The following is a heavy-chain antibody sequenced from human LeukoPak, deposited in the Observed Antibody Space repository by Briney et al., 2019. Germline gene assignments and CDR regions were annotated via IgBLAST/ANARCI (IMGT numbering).Heavy chain of an antibody. D-gene: IGHD3-3*01. CDR2: ISGSGGST. CDR1: GFTFGDYA. CDR3: AKGTGVGGDDAFDF. J-gene: IGHJ3*01. V-gene: IGHV3-23*01. Sequence: GGSLRLSCTASGFTFGDYAMSWVRQAPGKGLEWVSGISGSGGSTYYADSLKGRFIISRDNSNNTVFLQMNSLRAEDTAIYYCAKGTGVGGDDAFDFWGQGTMVTVSS.